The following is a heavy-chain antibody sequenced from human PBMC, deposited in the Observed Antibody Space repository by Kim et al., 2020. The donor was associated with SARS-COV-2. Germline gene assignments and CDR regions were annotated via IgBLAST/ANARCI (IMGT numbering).Heavy chain of an antibody. Sequence: SETLSLTCTVSGGSISSRSYYWGWIRQPPGKGLEWIGSIYYSGSTYYNPSLKSRVTISVDTSKNQFSLKLSSVTAADTAVYYCARQRGTTIFGVVIRTQIDYWGQGTLVTVSS. J-gene: IGHJ4*02. D-gene: IGHD3-3*01. V-gene: IGHV4-39*01. CDR1: GGSISSRSYY. CDR2: IYYSGST. CDR3: ARQRGTTIFGVVIRTQIDY.